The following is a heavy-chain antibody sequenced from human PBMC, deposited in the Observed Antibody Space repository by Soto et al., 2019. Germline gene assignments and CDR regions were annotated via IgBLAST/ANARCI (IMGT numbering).Heavy chain of an antibody. J-gene: IGHJ6*02. Sequence: ETLSLTCTVSGGSVSSGSYYWSWIRQPPGKGLEWIGYIYYSGSTNYNPSLKSRVTISVDTSRNQFSLKLSSVTAADTAVYYCARVSPTEYCSSTSCYPGYYYYGMDVWGQGTTVTVSS. V-gene: IGHV4-61*01. CDR2: IYYSGST. CDR1: GGSVSSGSYY. CDR3: ARVSPTEYCSSTSCYPGYYYYGMDV. D-gene: IGHD2-2*01.